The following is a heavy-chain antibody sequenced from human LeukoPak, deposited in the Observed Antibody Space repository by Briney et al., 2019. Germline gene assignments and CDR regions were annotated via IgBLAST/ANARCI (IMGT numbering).Heavy chain of an antibody. CDR1: GYTFTSCD. V-gene: IGHV1-8*01. CDR2: MNPNTGNT. D-gene: IGHD2-15*01. CDR3: ARGLGYCSGGSCSYWFDP. J-gene: IGHJ5*02. Sequence: ASVKVSCKAAGYTFTSCDLNWVRQATGQGLEWMGWMNPNTGNTGDAQKFQGRVTMTRNTSISTAYMELSSLRSEDTAVYYCARGLGYCSGGSCSYWFDPWGQGTLVTVSS.